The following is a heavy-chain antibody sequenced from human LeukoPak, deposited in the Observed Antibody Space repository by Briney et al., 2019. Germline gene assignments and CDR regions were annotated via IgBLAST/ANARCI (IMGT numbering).Heavy chain of an antibody. Sequence: GGSLRLSCAASGFTFSSYSMNWVRQAPGKGLEWVSSISSSSSYIYYADSVKGRFTISRDNAKNSLYLQMNSLRAEDTAVYYCARVDKGDSSSPPFDYWGQGTLVTVSS. CDR2: ISSSSSYI. CDR1: GFTFSSYS. CDR3: ARVDKGDSSSPPFDY. V-gene: IGHV3-21*01. J-gene: IGHJ4*02. D-gene: IGHD6-6*01.